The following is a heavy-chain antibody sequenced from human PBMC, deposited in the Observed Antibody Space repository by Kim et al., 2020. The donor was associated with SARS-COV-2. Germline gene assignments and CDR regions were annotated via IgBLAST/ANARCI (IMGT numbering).Heavy chain of an antibody. V-gene: IGHV4-59*01. CDR2: IYFSGST. CDR3: ARVAGAAIWWRDYWDFDL. J-gene: IGHJ2*01. CDR1: GGSISSYY. D-gene: IGHD2-2*01. Sequence: SETLSLTCTVSGGSISSYYWSWIRQPPGKGLEWIGYIYFSGSTNSNPSLKSRVTISVDTSKNQFSLKLSSVTAADTAVYYCARVAGAAIWWRDYWDFDLWGRGTLVTVTS.